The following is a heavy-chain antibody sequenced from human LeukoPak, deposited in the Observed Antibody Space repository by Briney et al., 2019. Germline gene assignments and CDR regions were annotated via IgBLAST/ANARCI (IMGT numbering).Heavy chain of an antibody. V-gene: IGHV3-21*01. CDR2: ISSSSSYI. J-gene: IGHJ6*03. D-gene: IGHD2-2*01. Sequence: GGSLRLSCAASGFTFSSYSMNWVRQAPGKGLEWVSSISSSSSYIYYADSVKGRFTISRDNAKNSLYLQMNSLRAEDTAVYYCARAADYYYYMDVWGKGTTVTISS. CDR3: ARAADYYYYMDV. CDR1: GFTFSSYS.